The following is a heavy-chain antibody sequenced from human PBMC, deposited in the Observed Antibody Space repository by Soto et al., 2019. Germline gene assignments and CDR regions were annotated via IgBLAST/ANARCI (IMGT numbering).Heavy chain of an antibody. CDR2: IYYSGST. J-gene: IGHJ6*02. D-gene: IGHD4-4*01. V-gene: IGHV4-59*01. CDR1: GGTISSYY. CDR3: ARASSSNWDYYYYGMDV. Sequence: TCTGPGGTISSYYWSWNRQNTGKGLEWIGYIYYSGSTNYNPSLKSRVTISVDTSKNQFSLKLSSVTAADTAVYYCARASSSNWDYYYYGMDVWGQGTTVTVSS.